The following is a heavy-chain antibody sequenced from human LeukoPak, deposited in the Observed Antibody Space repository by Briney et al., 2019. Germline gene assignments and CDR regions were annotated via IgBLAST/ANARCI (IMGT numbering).Heavy chain of an antibody. J-gene: IGHJ4*02. V-gene: IGHV3-7*01. CDR1: GFTFSSHW. D-gene: IGHD3-10*01. CDR3: AREGYYGSGSPPSLYFDY. Sequence: GGSLRLSCAASGFTFSSHWMTWVRQAPGKGLEWVANIKEDGTRKNYVDSVKGRFTISRDNSRSTLYLQMNSLRPEDTAIYYCAREGYYGSGSPPSLYFDYWGQGTLVTVSS. CDR2: IKEDGTRK.